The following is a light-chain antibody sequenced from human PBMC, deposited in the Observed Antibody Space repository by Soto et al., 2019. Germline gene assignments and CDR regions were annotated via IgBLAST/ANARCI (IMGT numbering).Light chain of an antibody. Sequence: SYELTQPPSVSVSPGQTASMTCSGDKLGDKYACWYQQKPGQSPVLVIYQDDKRPSGIPERFSGSNSGNTATLTISGTQAMDEADYYCQAWDSSTGVFGTGTKLTVL. CDR2: QDD. V-gene: IGLV3-1*01. J-gene: IGLJ1*01. CDR3: QAWDSSTGV. CDR1: KLGDKY.